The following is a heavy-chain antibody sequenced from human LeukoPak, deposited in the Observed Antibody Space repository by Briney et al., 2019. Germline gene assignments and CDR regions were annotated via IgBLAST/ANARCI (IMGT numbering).Heavy chain of an antibody. CDR2: ISYDGSNK. D-gene: IGHD6-13*01. CDR3: ARGGIAAAGTDY. V-gene: IGHV3-30-3*01. CDR1: GFTLSSYA. J-gene: IGHJ4*02. Sequence: GGSLRLSCAASGFTLSSYAMHWVRQAPGKGLEWEAVISYDGSNKYYADSVKGRFTISRDNSKNTLYLQMNSLRAEDTAVYYCARGGIAAAGTDYWGQGTLVTVSS.